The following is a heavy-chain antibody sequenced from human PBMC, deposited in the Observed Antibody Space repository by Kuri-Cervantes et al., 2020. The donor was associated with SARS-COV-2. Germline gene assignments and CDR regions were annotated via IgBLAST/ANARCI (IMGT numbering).Heavy chain of an antibody. CDR2: IRSKAYGGTT. V-gene: IGHV3-49*04. D-gene: IGHD3-10*01. Sequence: GGSLRLSCTASGFTFGDYAMSWVRQAPGKGLGWVGFIRSKAYGGTTEYAASVKGRFTISRDDSKSIAYLQMNSLKTEDTAVYYCTRVKLLWFGEFSWGQGTLVTVSS. CDR3: TRVKLLWFGEFS. CDR1: GFTFGDYA. J-gene: IGHJ4*02.